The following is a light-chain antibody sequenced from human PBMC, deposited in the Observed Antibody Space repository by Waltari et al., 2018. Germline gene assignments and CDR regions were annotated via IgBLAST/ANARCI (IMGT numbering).Light chain of an antibody. J-gene: IGKJ2*01. V-gene: IGKV1-8*01. CDR2: AAS. Sequence: AIRITQSPSSLSASTGDRVTITCRASQGISSYFAWYQQKPRKAPTLLLYAASTLQSGVPSRCSGSGSGTDFTLTISCLQSEDFATYYCQQYYSYPPMYTFGQGTKLEIK. CDR3: QQYYSYPPMYT. CDR1: QGISSY.